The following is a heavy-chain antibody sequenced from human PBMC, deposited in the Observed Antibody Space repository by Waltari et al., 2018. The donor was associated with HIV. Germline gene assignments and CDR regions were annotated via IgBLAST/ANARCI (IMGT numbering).Heavy chain of an antibody. V-gene: IGHV3-13*01. J-gene: IGHJ5*02. Sequence: EVQVVESGGGLVQPGGSLRLSCAASGFNVSTYDMHWVRQGVGKSLEWVSSFATPGDTYYLASVKGRFTISRDTTNNSLFLLMNRLRAEDTALYYCARSFSSSWSNWFDPWGQGTLVTVSS. CDR3: ARSFSSSWSNWFDP. CDR2: FATPGDT. CDR1: GFNVSTYD. D-gene: IGHD6-13*01.